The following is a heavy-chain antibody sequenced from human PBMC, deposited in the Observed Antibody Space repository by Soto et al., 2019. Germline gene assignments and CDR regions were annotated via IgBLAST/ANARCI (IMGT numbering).Heavy chain of an antibody. D-gene: IGHD3-10*01. V-gene: IGHV4-31*03. Sequence: QVQLQESGPGLVKPSQTLSLTCTVSGGSISSGGYYWSWIRQHPGKGLEGIGYIYYSGSTYYNPSLKSRVTISVDTSKNRFSLKLSSVTAADTAVYYCARDYYGSGSYPRFDYWGQGTLVTVSS. CDR3: ARDYYGSGSYPRFDY. J-gene: IGHJ4*02. CDR2: IYYSGST. CDR1: GGSISSGGYY.